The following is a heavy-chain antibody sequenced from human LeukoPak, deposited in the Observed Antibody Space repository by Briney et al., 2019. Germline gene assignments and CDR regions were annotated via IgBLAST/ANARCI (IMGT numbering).Heavy chain of an antibody. CDR1: GFSFSRYW. D-gene: IGHD3-10*01. J-gene: IGHJ5*01. V-gene: IGHV3-7*01. CDR3: AKEGAYPIITYDS. CDR2: IKGDGNEK. Sequence: GGSLRLSCAASGFSFSRYWMNWVRQAPGKGLEWLAHIKGDGNEKNYVDSVKGRFSISRDNARNSLYLQMDSLRAEDTAVYYCAKEGAYPIITYDSWGQGALVTVSS.